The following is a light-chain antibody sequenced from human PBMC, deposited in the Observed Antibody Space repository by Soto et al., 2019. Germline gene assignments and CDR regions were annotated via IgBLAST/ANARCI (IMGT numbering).Light chain of an antibody. CDR1: SSDVGAYNY. CDR3: SSYTSTSTLGV. Sequence: QSALTQPASVSGSPGQSITLSCSGTSSDVGAYNYVSWYQQHPGKAPKLMIYEVSNRPSGVSNRFSGSKSGNTASLTISGLQAADEADYYCSSYTSTSTLGVFGGGTKLTVL. CDR2: EVS. J-gene: IGLJ2*01. V-gene: IGLV2-14*01.